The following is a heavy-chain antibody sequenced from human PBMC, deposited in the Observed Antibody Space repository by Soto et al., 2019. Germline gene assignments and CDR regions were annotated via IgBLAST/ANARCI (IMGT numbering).Heavy chain of an antibody. D-gene: IGHD1-1*01. J-gene: IGHJ4*02. CDR2: ISYTGST. V-gene: IGHV4-59*08. CDR3: ARHEAGTTHDY. Sequence: SETLSLTCTVSGGSIGCYYWSWIRQPPGKGLEWIGYISYTGSTNSNPSLKSRVTISVDTSKNQFSLKLSSVTAADTAVYYCARHEAGTTHDYWGQGTLVTVS. CDR1: GGSIGCYY.